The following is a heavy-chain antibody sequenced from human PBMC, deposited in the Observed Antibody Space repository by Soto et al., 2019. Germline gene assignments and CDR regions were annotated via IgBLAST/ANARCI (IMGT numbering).Heavy chain of an antibody. Sequence: QVQLVQSGAEVKKPGSSVKVSCKASGGTFSSYAISWVRQAPGQGLEWMGGIIPIFGTANYAQKFQGRVTITADESTSTAYMELSSLRSEDTAVYYCARRVVVTNSHPRQSTPGDWYFDLWGRGTLVTVSS. D-gene: IGHD3-22*01. CDR2: IIPIFGTA. CDR3: ARRVVVTNSHPRQSTPGDWYFDL. J-gene: IGHJ2*01. V-gene: IGHV1-69*12. CDR1: GGTFSSYA.